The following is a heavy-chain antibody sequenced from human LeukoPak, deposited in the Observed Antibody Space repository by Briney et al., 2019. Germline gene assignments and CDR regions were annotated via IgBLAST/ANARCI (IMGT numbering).Heavy chain of an antibody. Sequence: SETLSLTCSVSGGSINNYYWSWIRQPPGKRLEWIGSVYHSGSTDYNPSLRSRVTISVDMSKNHFSLKVTSVTAADTAIYYRARDRLGGAVASWIPDYWGQGILVTVSS. CDR3: ARDRLGGAVASWIPDY. CDR1: GGSINNYY. V-gene: IGHV4-59*01. CDR2: VYHSGST. D-gene: IGHD3-16*01. J-gene: IGHJ4*02.